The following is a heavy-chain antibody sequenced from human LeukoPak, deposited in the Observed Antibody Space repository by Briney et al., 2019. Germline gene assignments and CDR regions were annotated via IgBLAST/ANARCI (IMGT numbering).Heavy chain of an antibody. Sequence: QPGRSLRLSCAASGFTFSNYGMHWVRQAPGKGLEWVAVIWYDGSNKYYADSVKGRFTISRDNSKNTVYLQMNSLRAEDTAVYYCAKTLRERVWFGELSYWGQGTLVTVSS. CDR2: IWYDGSNK. J-gene: IGHJ4*02. D-gene: IGHD3-10*01. CDR1: GFTFSNYG. CDR3: AKTLRERVWFGELSY. V-gene: IGHV3-33*06.